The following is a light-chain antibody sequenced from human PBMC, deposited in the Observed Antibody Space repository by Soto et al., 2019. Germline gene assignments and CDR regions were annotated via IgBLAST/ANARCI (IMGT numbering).Light chain of an antibody. Sequence: QSVLTQPPSVSGAPGQRVSISCTGSSTNIGAGYGVHWYQQRPGTAPKLLIVGNTIRPSGVPDRFSASTSGNTASLTVSGLQAEDEADYYCTSHAGNYNFPYVFGTGTKLTVL. CDR3: TSHAGNYNFPYV. V-gene: IGLV1-40*01. J-gene: IGLJ1*01. CDR1: STNIGAGYG. CDR2: GNT.